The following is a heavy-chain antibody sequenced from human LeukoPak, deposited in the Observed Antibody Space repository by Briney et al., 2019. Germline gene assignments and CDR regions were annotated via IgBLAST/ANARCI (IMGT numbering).Heavy chain of an antibody. V-gene: IGHV3-66*01. D-gene: IGHD6-19*01. CDR2: IYSTGGK. CDR1: GFTVSSNY. CDR3: ARGSDGWFAFDY. Sequence: GGSLRLSCAASGFTVSSNYMSWVRQAPGKGLEWVSIIYSTGGKYYADSVKGRFTISRDNSKHTLNLQMNSLRAEDTAIYYCARGSDGWFAFDYWGQGILVTVSA. J-gene: IGHJ4*02.